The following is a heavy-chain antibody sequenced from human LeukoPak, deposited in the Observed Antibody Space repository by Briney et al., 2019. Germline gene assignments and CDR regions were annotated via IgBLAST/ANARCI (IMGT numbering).Heavy chain of an antibody. J-gene: IGHJ4*02. CDR3: ARRRLRYFDWLSDHFDY. Sequence: SETLSLTCAVYGGSFSGYYWSWIRQPPGKGLEWIGEINHSGSTNYNPSLKSRVTISIDTSKNQFSLKLSSVTAADTAVYYCARRRLRYFDWLSDHFDYWGQGTLVTVSS. D-gene: IGHD3-9*01. CDR2: INHSGST. CDR1: GGSFSGYY. V-gene: IGHV4-34*01.